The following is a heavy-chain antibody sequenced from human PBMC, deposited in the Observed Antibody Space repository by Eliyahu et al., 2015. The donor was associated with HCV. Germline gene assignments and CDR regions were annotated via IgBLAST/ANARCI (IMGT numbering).Heavy chain of an antibody. CDR3: AREQGVRGVIPSNWFDP. CDR1: GFTFSSYX. Sequence: EVQLVESGGGLVKPGGSLRLXCAASGFTFSSYXMNWVRQAPGKGLEWVSSISSSSSYIYYADSVKGRFTISRDNAKNSLYLQMNSLRAEDTAVYYCAREQGVRGVIPSNWFDPWGQGTLVTVSS. V-gene: IGHV3-21*01. J-gene: IGHJ5*02. CDR2: ISSSSSYI. D-gene: IGHD3-10*01.